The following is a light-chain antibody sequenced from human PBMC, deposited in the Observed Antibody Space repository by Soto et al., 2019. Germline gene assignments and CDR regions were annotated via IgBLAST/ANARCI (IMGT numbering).Light chain of an antibody. CDR1: SSDIGSYNS. Sequence: QSVLTQPASVSASPGQSITISCTGTSSDIGSYNSVSWYQQHPGKAPKLMIYEVSNRPSGVSNRFSGSKSGNTASLTISGLQAEDEADYYCTSYTSSSTVVFGGGTQLTVL. J-gene: IGLJ2*01. V-gene: IGLV2-14*01. CDR3: TSYTSSSTVV. CDR2: EVS.